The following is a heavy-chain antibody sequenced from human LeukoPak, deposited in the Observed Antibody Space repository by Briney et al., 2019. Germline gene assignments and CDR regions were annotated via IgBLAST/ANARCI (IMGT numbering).Heavy chain of an antibody. CDR1: GYTFTSYD. CDR2: MNPNSGNT. D-gene: IGHD6-19*01. V-gene: IGHV1-8*03. CDR3: ARVSGGSSGWYGRVYYYYMDV. J-gene: IGHJ6*03. Sequence: ASVKVSCKASGYTFTSYDINWVRQATGQGLEWMGWMNPNSGNTGYAQKFQGRVTITRNTSISTAYMELSSLRSEDTAVYYCARVSGGSSGWYGRVYYYYMDVWGKGTTVTVSS.